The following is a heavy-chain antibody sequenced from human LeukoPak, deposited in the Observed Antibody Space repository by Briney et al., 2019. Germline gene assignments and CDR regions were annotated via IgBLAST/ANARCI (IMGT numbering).Heavy chain of an antibody. Sequence: PSETLSLTCTVSGVSFSGNYWTWIRQSPGKGLEWIGEINHSGITNYNPSLKSRVSISLDTSKNQFSLKLTSVTAADVAVYYCARVGRSSGYYHFDYWGQGTLVTVSS. CDR3: ARVGRSSGYYHFDY. CDR2: INHSGIT. D-gene: IGHD3-22*01. CDR1: GVSFSGNY. V-gene: IGHV4-34*01. J-gene: IGHJ4*02.